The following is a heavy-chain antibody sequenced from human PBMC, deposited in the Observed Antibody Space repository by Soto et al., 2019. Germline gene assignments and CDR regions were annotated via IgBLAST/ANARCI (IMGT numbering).Heavy chain of an antibody. V-gene: IGHV1-69*06. Sequence: QVQLVQSGAEVKKPGSSVKVSCKASGGTFSSYAISWVRQAPGQGLEWMGGIIPIFGTANYAQKFQGRVTITADKSPSTAYMELSSLRSEDTAVYYCARGGWLRFNNYYGMDVWGQGTTVTVSS. CDR3: ARGGWLRFNNYYGMDV. CDR2: IIPIFGTA. CDR1: GGTFSSYA. J-gene: IGHJ6*02. D-gene: IGHD5-12*01.